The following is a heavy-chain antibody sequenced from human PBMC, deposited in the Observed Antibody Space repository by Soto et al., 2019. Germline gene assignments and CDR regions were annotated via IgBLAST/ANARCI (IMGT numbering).Heavy chain of an antibody. CDR1: GFTFSNYG. CDR3: AKARVRIVGANSFDY. Sequence: LRLSCVGSGFTFSNYGMHWVRQPPVKGLEWVALISDDGDKRYYADSVRGRLIISRDNSKDTLYLQMNSLGPDDTAVYFCAKARVRIVGANSFDYWGQGTPVTVYS. V-gene: IGHV3-30*18. J-gene: IGHJ4*02. D-gene: IGHD1-26*01. CDR2: ISDDGDKR.